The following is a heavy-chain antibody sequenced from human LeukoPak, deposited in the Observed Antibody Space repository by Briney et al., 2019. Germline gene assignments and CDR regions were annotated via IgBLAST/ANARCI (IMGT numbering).Heavy chain of an antibody. V-gene: IGHV5-51*01. CDR2: IYPGDSDT. J-gene: IGHJ4*02. CDR3: ARYPENYFDVTGYFDL. Sequence: TGESLKISCKGSGYSFTTYWIGWVRQMPGKGLECLGVIYPGDSDTRYSPSFQGQVTISADKSISTAYLQWSSLKASDTAIYYCARYPENYFDVTGYFDLWGQGTLVTVSS. CDR1: GYSFTTYW. D-gene: IGHD3-22*01.